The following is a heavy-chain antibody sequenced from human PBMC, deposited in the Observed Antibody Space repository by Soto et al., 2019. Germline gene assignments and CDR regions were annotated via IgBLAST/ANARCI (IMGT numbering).Heavy chain of an antibody. CDR3: ARYFRGSGRYFFDY. J-gene: IGHJ4*02. CDR1: GFSFSTYW. D-gene: IGHD6-19*01. CDR2: INEDGGAK. Sequence: PGGSLRLSCTASGFSFSTYWLSWLRQAPGKGLEWVARINEDGGAKYYVDPVKGRFTVSRDNTKNSLYLQMNSLSADDTAVYYCARYFRGSGRYFFDYWGQGTLVTVSS. V-gene: IGHV3-7*03.